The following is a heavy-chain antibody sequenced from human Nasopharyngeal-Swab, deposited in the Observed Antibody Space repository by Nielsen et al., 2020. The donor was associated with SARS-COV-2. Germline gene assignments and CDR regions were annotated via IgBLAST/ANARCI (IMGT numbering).Heavy chain of an antibody. CDR2: IYYSGST. V-gene: IGHV4-59*01. CDR1: GGSISSYY. D-gene: IGHD3/OR15-3a*01. Sequence: SETLSLTCTVSGGSISSYYWTWIRQPPGKGLEYIGYIYYSGSTNYNPSLKSRVTISVDTSKNQFSLKLSSVTAADTAVYYCARGWTTNNWFDPWGQGTLVTVSS. J-gene: IGHJ5*02. CDR3: ARGWTTNNWFDP.